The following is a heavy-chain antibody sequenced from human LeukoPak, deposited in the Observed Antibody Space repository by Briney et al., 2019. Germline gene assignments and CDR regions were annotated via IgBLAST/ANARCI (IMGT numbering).Heavy chain of an antibody. CDR3: AKGRGVTRYFDL. V-gene: IGHV3-9*01. J-gene: IGHJ2*01. CDR2: ISWNSGSI. CDR1: GFTFDDYG. D-gene: IGHD2-21*02. Sequence: GGSLRLSCAASGFTFDDYGMHWVRQAPGKGLEWVSGISWNSGSIGYADSVKGRFTTSRDNAKNSLYLQMNSLRAEDTALYYCAKGRGVTRYFDLWGRGTLVTVSS.